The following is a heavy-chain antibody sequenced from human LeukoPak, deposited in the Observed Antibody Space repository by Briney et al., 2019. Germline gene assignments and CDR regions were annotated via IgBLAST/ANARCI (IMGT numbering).Heavy chain of an antibody. CDR2: ITYDGDTT. J-gene: IGHJ4*02. D-gene: IGHD3-10*01. V-gene: IGHV3-30*18. CDR3: VKEQGSGSYRTADY. Sequence: GGSLRLSCAASGFTFSSCGMHWVRQAPGKELEWVAVITYDGDTTYFEDSVKGRFTISRDTSKSTLYLQMNSLGAEDTAVYYCVKEQGSGSYRTADYWGQGTLVTVSS. CDR1: GFTFSSCG.